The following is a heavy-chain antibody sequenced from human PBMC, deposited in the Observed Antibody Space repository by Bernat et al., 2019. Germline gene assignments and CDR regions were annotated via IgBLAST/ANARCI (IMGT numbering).Heavy chain of an antibody. Sequence: QVQLQESGPGLVKPSQTLSLTCTVSGGSISSGGCYWSWIRQHPGKGLEWIGYIYYSGSTYYNPSLKSRVTISVDTSKNQFSLKLSSVTAADTAVYYCARDLMVQGVIWDAFDIWGQGTMVTVSS. V-gene: IGHV4-31*03. CDR1: GGSISSGGCY. CDR2: IYYSGST. J-gene: IGHJ3*02. CDR3: ARDLMVQGVIWDAFDI. D-gene: IGHD3-10*01.